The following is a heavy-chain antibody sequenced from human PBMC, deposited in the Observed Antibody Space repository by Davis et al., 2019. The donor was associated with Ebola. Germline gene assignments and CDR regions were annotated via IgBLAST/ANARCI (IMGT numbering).Heavy chain of an antibody. CDR3: ARESSYYYDSSGYYALSAWYFDL. D-gene: IGHD3-22*01. J-gene: IGHJ2*01. CDR2: IYYSGST. CDR1: GGSISSYY. V-gene: IGHV4-59*01. Sequence: MPGGSLRLSCTVSGGSISSYYWSWIRQPPGKGLEWIGYIYYSGSTNYNPSLKSRVTISVDTSKNQFSLKLSSVTAADTAVYYCARESSYYYDSSGYYALSAWYFDLWGRGTLVTVSS.